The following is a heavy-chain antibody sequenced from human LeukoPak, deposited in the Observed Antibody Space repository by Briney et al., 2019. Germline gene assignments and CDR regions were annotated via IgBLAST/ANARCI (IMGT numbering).Heavy chain of an antibody. V-gene: IGHV4-61*09. J-gene: IGHJ5*02. CDR3: VRGPYGASISKWFDP. D-gene: IGHD4/OR15-4a*01. Sequence: SETLSLTCTVSGGSINSGSYYWSWIRQPAGKGLEWMGHFYTSGHTSYNPSLKSRVTLSVDTSRNQLSLQLSSVTTADTAVYYCVRGPYGASISKWFDPWGQGTLVIVSS. CDR1: GGSINSGSYY. CDR2: FYTSGHT.